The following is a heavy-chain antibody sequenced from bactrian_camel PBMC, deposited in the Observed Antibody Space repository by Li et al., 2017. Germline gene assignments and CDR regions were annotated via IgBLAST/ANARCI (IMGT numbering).Heavy chain of an antibody. Sequence: VQLVESGGGLVQPGGSLRLSCAASGFSFSTATMSWVRQAPGKGLEWVPTIDSLGGMTVYANSVKGRFTISRDNAKNTLYLQLNSLKTEDTAMYYCAARGPYCYTKLSVRDSTYWGQGTQVTVS. V-gene: IGHV3S42*01. D-gene: IGHD2*01. J-gene: IGHJ4*01. CDR3: AARGPYCYTKLSVRDSTY. CDR1: GFSFSTAT. CDR2: IDSLGGMT.